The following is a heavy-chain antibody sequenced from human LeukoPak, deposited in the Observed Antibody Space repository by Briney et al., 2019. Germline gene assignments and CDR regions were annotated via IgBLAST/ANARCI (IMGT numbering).Heavy chain of an antibody. V-gene: IGHV1-2*02. J-gene: IGHJ6*02. D-gene: IGHD3-10*01. CDR2: INPNSGGT. Sequence: ASAKVSCKASGYPFTAYYMHWVRQAPGQGLEWMGWINPNSGGTNYAQKFQGRVTLTRDTAISTAYMELSRLISDDTAVYFCSRDRPSMVRGVPDVWGQGTTVTVSS. CDR3: SRDRPSMVRGVPDV. CDR1: GYPFTAYY.